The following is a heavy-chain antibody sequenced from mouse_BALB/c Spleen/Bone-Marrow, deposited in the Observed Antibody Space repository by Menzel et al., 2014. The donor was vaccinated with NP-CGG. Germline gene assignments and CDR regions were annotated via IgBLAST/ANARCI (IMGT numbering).Heavy chain of an antibody. J-gene: IGHJ3*01. Sequence: EVKLMESGAELVKPGASVKLSCTASGFNIKDTYMHWVKQRPEQGLEWIGRIDPANGNTKYDPKFQGKATITADTSSNTAYPQLSSLTSEDTAVYYCASYYYGSSLFAYWGQGTLVTVSA. CDR1: GFNIKDTY. CDR3: ASYYYGSSLFAY. CDR2: IDPANGNT. D-gene: IGHD1-1*01. V-gene: IGHV14-3*02.